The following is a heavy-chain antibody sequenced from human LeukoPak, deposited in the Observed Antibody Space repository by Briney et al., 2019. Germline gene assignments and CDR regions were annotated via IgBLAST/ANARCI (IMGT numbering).Heavy chain of an antibody. V-gene: IGHV3-21*01. D-gene: IGHD3-16*02. CDR2: ISSSSSYI. CDR1: GFTFSSYS. CDR3: ASGGDRDYMDG. Sequence: GGSLTLSCAASGFTFSSYSMNWVRQPPGKGLEWVSSISSSSSYIYYADSLKGRFTISRDSARNSLYLQMNSLRAEDRAVYYCASGGDRDYMDGWGKGTTVTVSS. J-gene: IGHJ6*03.